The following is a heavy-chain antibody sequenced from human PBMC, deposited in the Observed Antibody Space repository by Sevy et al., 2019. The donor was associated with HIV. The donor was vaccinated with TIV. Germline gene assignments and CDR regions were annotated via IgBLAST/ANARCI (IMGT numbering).Heavy chain of an antibody. V-gene: IGHV4-34*01. CDR1: GGSFSGYY. D-gene: IGHD3-3*01. CDR2: INHSGST. CDR3: ARRMYYDFWSGSSEMYFDY. Sequence: SETLSLTCAVYGGSFSGYYWSWIRQPPGKGLEWIGEINHSGSTNYNPSLKSRVTISVDTSKNQFSLKLSSVTAADTAVYYSARRMYYDFWSGSSEMYFDYWGQGTLVTVSS. J-gene: IGHJ4*02.